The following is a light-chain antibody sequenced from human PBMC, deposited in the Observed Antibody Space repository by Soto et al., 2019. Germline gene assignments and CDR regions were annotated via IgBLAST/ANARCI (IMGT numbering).Light chain of an antibody. V-gene: IGLV2-23*03. Sequence: QSALPQPASVSGSPGQSITISCTGTSSDVGSYNLVSWYQQHPGKAPKLMIYEGSKRPSGVSNRFSGSKSGNTASLTISGLQAADEADYYCCSYAGSSTFVVFGGGTKLTVL. CDR3: CSYAGSSTFVV. J-gene: IGLJ2*01. CDR2: EGS. CDR1: SSDVGSYNL.